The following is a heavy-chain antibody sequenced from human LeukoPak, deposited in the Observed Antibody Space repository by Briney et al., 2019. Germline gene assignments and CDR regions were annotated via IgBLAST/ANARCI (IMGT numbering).Heavy chain of an antibody. V-gene: IGHV4-59*08. Sequence: PSETLSLTCTGSSGSINHNYWRWLRQPPGKGLEWIGYIYYSGSTNYNPSLKSRVTISVDTSKNQFSLKLTSVTAADTAVYSCEPLSRGDYATLTVFYHYYLDYWVQGTLVTVSS. D-gene: IGHD3-9*01. J-gene: IGHJ4*02. CDR1: SGSINHNY. CDR2: IYYSGST. CDR3: EPLSRGDYATLTVFYHYYLDY.